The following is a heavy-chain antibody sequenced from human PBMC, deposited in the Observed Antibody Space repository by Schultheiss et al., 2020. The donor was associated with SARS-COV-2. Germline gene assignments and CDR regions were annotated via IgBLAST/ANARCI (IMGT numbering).Heavy chain of an antibody. V-gene: IGHV5-51*01. Sequence: GGSLRLSCKGSGYSFTSYWIGWVRQMPGKGLEWMGIIYPGDSDTRYSPSFQGQVTISADKSISTAYLQWSSLKASDTAMYYCARLRFGEGQAYFDYWGQGAQVTVSS. J-gene: IGHJ4*01. CDR2: IYPGDSDT. CDR3: ARLRFGEGQAYFDY. D-gene: IGHD3-10*01. CDR1: GYSFTSYW.